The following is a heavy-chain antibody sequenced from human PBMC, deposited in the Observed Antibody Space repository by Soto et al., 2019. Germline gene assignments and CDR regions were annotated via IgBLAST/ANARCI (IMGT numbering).Heavy chain of an antibody. CDR2: ISAHNGNT. V-gene: IGHV1-18*01. D-gene: IGHD1-1*01. CDR1: GYAFTTYG. Sequence: QVHLVQSGAKVKKPGASVKVSCKGSGYAFTTYGITWVRQAPGQGLEWMGWISAHNGNTNYAQKLQGRVTVTRDTSTSTAHMELRSLRSDDTAVYYCARGRYGDYWGQGALVTVSS. CDR3: ARGRYGDY. J-gene: IGHJ4*02.